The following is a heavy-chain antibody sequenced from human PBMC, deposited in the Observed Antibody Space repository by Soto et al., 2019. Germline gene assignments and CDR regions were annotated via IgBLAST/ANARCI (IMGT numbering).Heavy chain of an antibody. Sequence: SETLSLTCAVSGGSISSSNWWSWVRQPPGKGLEWIGEIYHSGSTNYNPSLRSRVTISVDKSKNQFSLKLSSVTAADTAVYYCARVGSSLTSLNYYYYGMDVWGQGTTVTVSS. D-gene: IGHD6-13*01. CDR3: ARVGSSLTSLNYYYYGMDV. CDR1: GGSISSSNW. J-gene: IGHJ6*02. CDR2: IYHSGST. V-gene: IGHV4-4*02.